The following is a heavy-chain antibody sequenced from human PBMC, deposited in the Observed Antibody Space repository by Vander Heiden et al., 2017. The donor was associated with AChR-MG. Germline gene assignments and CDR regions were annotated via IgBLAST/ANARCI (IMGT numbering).Heavy chain of an antibody. D-gene: IGHD4-17*01. J-gene: IGHJ3*02. CDR3: ARKWNYGDRYDAFDI. Sequence: QVQLQPWGAGLLKPSATLYLTCAVYGGSFSGYYWSWIRQPPGKGLEWIGEINHSGSTNYNPSRKSRVTISVDTSKNQVSLKLSSVTAADTAVYYCARKWNYGDRYDAFDIWGQGTMVTVSS. CDR1: GGSFSGYY. V-gene: IGHV4-34*01. CDR2: INHSGST.